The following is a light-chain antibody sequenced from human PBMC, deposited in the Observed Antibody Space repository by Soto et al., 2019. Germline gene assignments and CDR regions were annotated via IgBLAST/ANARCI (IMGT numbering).Light chain of an antibody. CDR2: AAS. J-gene: IGKJ1*01. Sequence: DIQMTQSPSSLSASVGDRVTITCRASQSISSYLNWYQQKPGKAPKLLIYAASSLQSGVPSRFSGSGSGTDFTLTISSLQPEDFATYYCQQSYSTLWTFGQGTMVAIK. V-gene: IGKV1-39*01. CDR3: QQSYSTLWT. CDR1: QSISSY.